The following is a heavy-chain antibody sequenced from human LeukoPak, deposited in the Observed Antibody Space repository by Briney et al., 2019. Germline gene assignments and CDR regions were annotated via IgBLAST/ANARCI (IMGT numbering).Heavy chain of an antibody. Sequence: GRSLRLSCAASGFTFSSYAMSWVRQAPGKGLEWVSAISGSGGSTYYADSVKGRFTISRDNSKNTLYLQMNSLRAEDTAVYYCAKDPSLIRAERVPAAIGLRFGSNFNAFDIWGQGTMVTVSS. CDR3: AKDPSLIRAERVPAAIGLRFGSNFNAFDI. D-gene: IGHD2-2*01. J-gene: IGHJ3*02. CDR1: GFTFSSYA. V-gene: IGHV3-23*01. CDR2: ISGSGGST.